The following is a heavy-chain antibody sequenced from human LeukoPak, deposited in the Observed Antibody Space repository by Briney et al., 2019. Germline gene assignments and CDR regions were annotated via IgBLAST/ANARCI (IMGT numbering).Heavy chain of an antibody. CDR1: GFTFDDYG. J-gene: IGHJ3*02. V-gene: IGHV3-20*04. CDR3: ARDGTSDAFDI. D-gene: IGHD1-26*01. Sequence: GGSLRLSCAASGFTFDDYGMNWVRRAPGKGLEWVSSINWNGGRTGYVDSVKGRFTVSRDNAKNSLYLQMNSLRAEDTALYYCARDGTSDAFDIWGQGTMVTVSS. CDR2: INWNGGRT.